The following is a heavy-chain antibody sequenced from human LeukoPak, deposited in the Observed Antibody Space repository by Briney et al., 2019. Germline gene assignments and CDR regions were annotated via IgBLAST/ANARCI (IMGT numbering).Heavy chain of an antibody. CDR3: VRGGLYHYSGTSGDY. J-gene: IGHJ4*02. D-gene: IGHD1-26*01. V-gene: IGHV3-21*06. CDR1: GFTFSRYS. Sequence: PGGSLRLSCAASGFTFSRYSMNWVRQAPGKGLEWVSSIYLSNNYIYYADSLKGRFTISRDNAKNSLYLQMNSLRAEDTAVYYCVRGGLYHYSGTSGDYWGQGTLVTVSS. CDR2: IYLSNNYI.